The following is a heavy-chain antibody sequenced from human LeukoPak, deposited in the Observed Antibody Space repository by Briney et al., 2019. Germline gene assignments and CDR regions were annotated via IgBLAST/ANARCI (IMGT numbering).Heavy chain of an antibody. D-gene: IGHD6-25*01. CDR3: ARFAAGGSYYYYMDV. Sequence: LSLTCAVYGESFSGYFWNWLRQPPGKGLEWVSNVCTSSTTIYYADSVKGRFTISRDNAKNSLYLQMNSLRADDTAVYYCARFAAGGSYYYYMDVWGKGTTVTVSS. CDR1: GESFSGYF. CDR2: VCTSSTTI. J-gene: IGHJ6*03. V-gene: IGHV3-48*01.